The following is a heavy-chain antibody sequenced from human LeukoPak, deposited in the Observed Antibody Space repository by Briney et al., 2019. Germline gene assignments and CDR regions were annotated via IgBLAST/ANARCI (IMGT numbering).Heavy chain of an antibody. D-gene: IGHD3-22*01. CDR1: GFTFSSYG. Sequence: GGSLRLSCAASGFTFSSYGMHWVRQAPGKGLEWVAVISYDGSNKYYADSVKGRFTISRDNSKNTLYLQMNSLRAEDTAVYYCASPVSYDSRSYYFDYWGQGTLVTVSS. CDR2: ISYDGSNK. CDR3: ASPVSYDSRSYYFDY. J-gene: IGHJ4*02. V-gene: IGHV3-30*03.